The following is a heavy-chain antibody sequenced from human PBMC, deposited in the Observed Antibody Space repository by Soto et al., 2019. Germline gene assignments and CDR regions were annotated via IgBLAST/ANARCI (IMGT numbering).Heavy chain of an antibody. J-gene: IGHJ1*01. Sequence: SETLALTCPVSGDSISNLDYFWAWIRRPPGQALEYIRYIYKSATAYYNPSFERRVAISLDTSKSQCTLNVPSVRAADAAVYIWARGRYCQSGRGFPTCFVSWGQGAGVPFS. CDR2: IYKSATA. CDR1: GDSISNLDYF. V-gene: IGHV4-30-4*01. D-gene: IGHD3-10*01. CDR3: ARGRYCQSGRGFPTCFVS.